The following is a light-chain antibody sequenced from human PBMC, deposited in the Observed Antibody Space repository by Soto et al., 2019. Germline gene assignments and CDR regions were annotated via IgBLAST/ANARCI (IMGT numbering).Light chain of an antibody. CDR3: QQYGSSPPT. Sequence: TQSPSSLSASVGDRVTITCQASQDINNYLAWYQHKRGQAPRLLIYGASSRATGIPDRFSGSGSGTDFTLTISRLEPEDFAVYYCQQYGSSPPTFGQGTKVDI. V-gene: IGKV3-20*01. J-gene: IGKJ1*01. CDR1: QDINNY. CDR2: GAS.